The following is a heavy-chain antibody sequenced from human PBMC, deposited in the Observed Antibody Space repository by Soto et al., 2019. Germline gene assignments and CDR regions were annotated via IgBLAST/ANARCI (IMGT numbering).Heavy chain of an antibody. V-gene: IGHV1-3*04. CDR2: INTANGNT. Sequence: ASVKVSCKASGYTFTNYGIHWVRQAPGQRLEWVGWINTANGNTRNTQKFQGRVTITRDTSATTAYMELSSLRSEDTAVYYCAIPLMAVSGPEYFQHWGQGTLVTVSS. J-gene: IGHJ1*01. CDR1: GYTFTNYG. CDR3: AIPLMAVSGPEYFQH. D-gene: IGHD2-8*01.